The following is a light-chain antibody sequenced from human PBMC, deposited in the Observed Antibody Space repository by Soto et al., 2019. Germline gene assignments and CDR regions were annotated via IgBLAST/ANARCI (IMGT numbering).Light chain of an antibody. CDR3: QKYDSAPRT. CDR1: QDISNY. J-gene: IGKJ1*01. CDR2: TAS. V-gene: IGKV1-27*01. Sequence: DIPMTQSPSSLSASVGDRVTITCRASQDISNYLVWYQQKPGKVPKLLIYTASTLQSGVPSRFSGSGSGTDFTLTISSLQPEDVATYYCQKYDSAPRTFGQGTKVEIK.